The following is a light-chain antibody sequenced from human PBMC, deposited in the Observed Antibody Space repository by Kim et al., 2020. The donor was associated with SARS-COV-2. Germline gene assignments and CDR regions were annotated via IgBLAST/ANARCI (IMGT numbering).Light chain of an antibody. Sequence: GKTVTISCTGSSRSIASNYVHWYQQRPGSAPTPVIYEDNQRPSGVPARFSGSIAFSSTSPSLTISGLKTEDEADYYCQSYDSSNQVFGGGTQLTVL. V-gene: IGLV6-57*02. CDR1: SRSIASNY. CDR2: EDN. CDR3: QSYDSSNQV. J-gene: IGLJ3*02.